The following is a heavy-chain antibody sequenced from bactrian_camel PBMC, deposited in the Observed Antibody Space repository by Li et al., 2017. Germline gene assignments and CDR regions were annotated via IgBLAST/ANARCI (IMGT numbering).Heavy chain of an antibody. CDR3: AAAREIGLPLTWAEARPHY. Sequence: QLVESGGGSVQAGGSLRLSCTAAGDAWCSYAMTWWRQAPGKEREFVSVINADGSTYYTDSVEGRFTISRDNAKNTLHLQMNGLKPEDTAMYSCAAAREIGLPLTWAEARPHYWGQGTQVTVS. CDR1: GDAWCSYA. D-gene: IGHD5*01. V-gene: IGHV3S55*01. CDR2: INADGST. J-gene: IGHJ4*01.